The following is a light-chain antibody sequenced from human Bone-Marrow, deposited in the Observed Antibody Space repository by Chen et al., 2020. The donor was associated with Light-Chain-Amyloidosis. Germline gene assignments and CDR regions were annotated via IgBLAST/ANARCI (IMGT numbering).Light chain of an antibody. CDR3: MQGIEFPHT. V-gene: IGKV2-40*01. CDR2: TVS. J-gene: IGKJ2*01. Sequence: DIVMTQTPLSLPVTPGEPASISCRSSQSLLDSDDGNTYLDWYLQNPGQSPQLLIYTVSYRASGVPDRFSGSGSDTDFKLKISRVEAEDVGVYFCMQGIEFPHTFGQGTKLEIK. CDR1: QSLLDSDDGNTY.